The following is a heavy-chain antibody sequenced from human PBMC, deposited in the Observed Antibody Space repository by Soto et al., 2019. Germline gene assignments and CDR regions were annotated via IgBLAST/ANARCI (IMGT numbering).Heavy chain of an antibody. V-gene: IGHV4-39*01. CDR2: MDYSGST. J-gene: IGHJ5*02. CDR1: RGSISRSSYY. Sequence: GTLSLTFTVSRGSISRSSYYWAWVHQPPGKGLEWMGTMDYSGSTNYNPSLKSRVTISVDTSKNQFSLKLTSVTAADTAVYYFARRNTLYASGSSRFDPWGQGALVTVSS. D-gene: IGHD3-10*01. CDR3: ARRNTLYASGSSRFDP.